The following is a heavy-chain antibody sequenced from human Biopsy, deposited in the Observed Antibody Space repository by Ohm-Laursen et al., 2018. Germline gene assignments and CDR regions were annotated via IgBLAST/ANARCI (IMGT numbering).Heavy chain of an antibody. CDR1: GYTFAGYY. Sequence: GSSVKAFCKPSGYTFAGYYLHWVRQAPGHGLEWMGWINPNSGNANYAQSFQGRLTVTRDTSISTAYMELTSLTFDDTAIYYCARVPAYPSIDGYYGLDLWGQGTTVIVSS. D-gene: IGHD3-9*01. J-gene: IGHJ6*02. V-gene: IGHV1-2*02. CDR3: ARVPAYPSIDGYYGLDL. CDR2: INPNSGNA.